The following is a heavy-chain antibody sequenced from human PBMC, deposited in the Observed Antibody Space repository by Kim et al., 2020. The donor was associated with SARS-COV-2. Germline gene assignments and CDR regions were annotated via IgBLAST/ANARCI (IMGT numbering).Heavy chain of an antibody. J-gene: IGHJ4*02. CDR3: TTDQYVSGWYGYDFDY. D-gene: IGHD6-19*01. V-gene: IGHV3-15*01. Sequence: PVKGRFTISRDDSKNTLYLQMNSLKTEDTAVYYCTTDQYVSGWYGYDFDYWGQGTLVTVSS.